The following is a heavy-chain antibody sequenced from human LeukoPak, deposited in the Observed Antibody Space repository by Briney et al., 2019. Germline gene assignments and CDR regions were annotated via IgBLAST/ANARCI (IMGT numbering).Heavy chain of an antibody. D-gene: IGHD1-26*01. CDR2: IKQDGSDR. J-gene: IGHJ5*02. V-gene: IGHV3-7*01. CDR3: VRGSIMGTRLAFAP. CDR1: GFTFSSYW. Sequence: PGGSLRLSCAASGFTFSSYWMSWVRQAPGKGLEWVANIKQDGSDRNYVDSVKGRFTISRDNARNSLYLQMNSLRAEDTALYYCVRGSIMGTRLAFAPWGQGTLVTVSS.